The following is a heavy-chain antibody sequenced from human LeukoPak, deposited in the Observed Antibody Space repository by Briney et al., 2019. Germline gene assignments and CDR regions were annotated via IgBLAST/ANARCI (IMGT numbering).Heavy chain of an antibody. CDR2: INPRSGGT. V-gene: IGHV1-2*02. CDR3: ARGLIPAATPFDY. CDR1: GYTFTGYY. J-gene: IGHJ4*02. D-gene: IGHD2-2*01. Sequence: ASVKVSRKSSGYTFTGYYMHWVRQAPGQGLEGMGWINPRSGGTNYAQKFQGRVTMTRDTSISTAYMELSRLRSDDTAVYYCARGLIPAATPFDYWGQGTLVTVSS.